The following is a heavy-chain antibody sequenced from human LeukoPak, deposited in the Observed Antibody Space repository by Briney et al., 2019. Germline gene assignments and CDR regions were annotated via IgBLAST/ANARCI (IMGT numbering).Heavy chain of an antibody. CDR3: ARYSGYDDGYDY. Sequence: KSSETLSLTCTVSAGSISSGYYYWSWIRQPPGKGLEWIGYIYYSGSTYYNPSLKSRVTISVDTSKNQFSLKLSSVTAADTAVYYCARYSGYDDGYDYWGQGTLVTVSS. J-gene: IGHJ4*02. CDR1: AGSISSGYYY. CDR2: IYYSGST. D-gene: IGHD5-12*01. V-gene: IGHV4-30-4*01.